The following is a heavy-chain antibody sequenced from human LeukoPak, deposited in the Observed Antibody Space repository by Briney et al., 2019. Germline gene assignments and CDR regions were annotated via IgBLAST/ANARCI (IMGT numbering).Heavy chain of an antibody. V-gene: IGHV3-53*01. D-gene: IGHD3-10*01. CDR3: ARAVPLRGAALSDY. Sequence: GGSLRLSCAASGVTVSSNYMSWVRQAPGKGLEWVSVIYSGGSTYYADSVKGRFTISRDNSKNTLYLQMNSLRAEDTAVYYCARAVPLRGAALSDYWGQGTLVTVSS. CDR2: IYSGGST. J-gene: IGHJ4*02. CDR1: GVTVSSNY.